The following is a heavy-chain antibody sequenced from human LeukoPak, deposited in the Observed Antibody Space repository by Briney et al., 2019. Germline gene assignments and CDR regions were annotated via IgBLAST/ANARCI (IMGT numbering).Heavy chain of an antibody. CDR1: GFTFSYYE. Sequence: GGSLRLSCAASGFTFSYYEMNWVRQAPGKGLEWVGRIKSKTDGGTTDYAAPVKGRFTISRDDSKNTLYLQMNSLKTEDTAVYYCTTVRGRALYYYWGQGTLVTVSS. V-gene: IGHV3-15*01. CDR3: TTVRGRALYYY. J-gene: IGHJ4*02. CDR2: IKSKTDGGTT. D-gene: IGHD2-8*01.